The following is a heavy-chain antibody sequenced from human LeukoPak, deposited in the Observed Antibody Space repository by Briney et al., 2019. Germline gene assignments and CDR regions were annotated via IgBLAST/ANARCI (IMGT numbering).Heavy chain of an antibody. D-gene: IGHD6-6*01. CDR1: GFTFGTHA. CDR2: ISYDGSDK. V-gene: IGHV3-30*10. Sequence: PAGSLTLSCAASGFTFGTHAMNWVRQAPGKGLEWVAVISYDGSDKYYTDSVKGRFTISRDNPKNTLYLQMNSLTGDDTAVYYCARDSSGYGSSWYNWFDPWGQGTLVTVSS. CDR3: ARDSSGYGSSWYNWFDP. J-gene: IGHJ5*02.